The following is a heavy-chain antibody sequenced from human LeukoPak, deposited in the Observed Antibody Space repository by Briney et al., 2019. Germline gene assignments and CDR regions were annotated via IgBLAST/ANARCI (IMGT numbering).Heavy chain of an antibody. D-gene: IGHD6-6*01. CDR2: IIPIFGTA. Sequence: SVKVSCKASGYTFTGYYMHWVRQAPGQGLEWMGGIIPIFGTANYAQKFQGRVTITTDESTSTAYMELSSLRSEDTAVYYCASRLTSSIAARRMGNAFDIWGQGTMVTVSS. J-gene: IGHJ3*02. CDR3: ASRLTSSIAARRMGNAFDI. CDR1: GYTFTGYY. V-gene: IGHV1-69*05.